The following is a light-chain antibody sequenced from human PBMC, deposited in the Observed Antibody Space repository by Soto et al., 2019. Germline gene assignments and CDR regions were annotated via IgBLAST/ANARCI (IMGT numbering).Light chain of an antibody. V-gene: IGLV2-14*01. CDR2: EVN. J-gene: IGLJ3*02. CDR1: DSDVGGYNY. CDR3: CSYAPNNTWV. Sequence: QSALTQPASVSGSPGQSITISCTGTDSDVGGYNYVSWFQQHPGKAPKLIVYEVNYRPSGVSTRFSASKSGNTASLTISGLQPDDEGDYYCCSYAPNNTWVFGGGTKLTVL.